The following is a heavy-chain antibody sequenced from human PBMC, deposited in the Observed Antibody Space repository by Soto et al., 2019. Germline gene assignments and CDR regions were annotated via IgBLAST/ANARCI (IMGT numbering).Heavy chain of an antibody. CDR2: IYWDDDK. J-gene: IGHJ4*02. Sequence: QITLKESGPPLVRPAQTLTLTCAFSGLSLTTTRMGVAWIRRPPGKALEWLALIYWDDDKRYSPSLKNRLTVSKATSTNRVVLTIANISPDDTATYFCAHAGDFDLLSFARWGPGTLVTVSS. V-gene: IGHV2-5*02. CDR1: GLSLTTTRMG. D-gene: IGHD3-16*01. CDR3: AHAGDFDLLSFAR.